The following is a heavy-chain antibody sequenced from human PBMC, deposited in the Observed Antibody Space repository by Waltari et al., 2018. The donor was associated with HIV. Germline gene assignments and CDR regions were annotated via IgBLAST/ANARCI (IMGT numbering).Heavy chain of an antibody. Sequence: EVQLVQSGAEVKKPGESLKISCKGSGYSFTSYWIGWVRQMPGKGLEWMGIIYPGDSDTRYSPSFQGQVTISADKSISTAYLQWSSLKASDTAMYYCARHVRRGGAGTLFYGMDVWGQGTTVTVSS. CDR1: GYSFTSYW. CDR3: ARHVRRGGAGTLFYGMDV. V-gene: IGHV5-51*01. CDR2: IYPGDSDT. D-gene: IGHD6-19*01. J-gene: IGHJ6*02.